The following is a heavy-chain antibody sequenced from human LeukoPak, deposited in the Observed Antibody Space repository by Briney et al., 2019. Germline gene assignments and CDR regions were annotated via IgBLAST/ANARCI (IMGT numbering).Heavy chain of an antibody. J-gene: IGHJ6*02. CDR3: AGGCGGDCYPYYYYGMDV. Sequence: PGGSLRLSCAASGFTFSSYAMHWVRQAPGKGLEWVAVISYDGSNKYYADSVKGRFTISRDNSKNTLYLQMNSLRAEDTAVYYCAGGCGGDCYPYYYYGMDVWGQGTTVTVSS. CDR1: GFTFSSYA. D-gene: IGHD2-21*02. V-gene: IGHV3-30-3*01. CDR2: ISYDGSNK.